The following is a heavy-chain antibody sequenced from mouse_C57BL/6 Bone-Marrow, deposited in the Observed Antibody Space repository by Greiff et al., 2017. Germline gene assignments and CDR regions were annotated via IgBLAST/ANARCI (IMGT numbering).Heavy chain of an antibody. CDR2: IDPSDSET. V-gene: IGHV1-52*01. Sequence: QVQLKQPGAELVRPGSSVKLSCKASGYTFTSYWMHWVKQRPIQGLEWIGNIDPSDSETHYNQKFKDKATLTVDKSSSTAYMQLSSLTSEDSAVYYCARDMVTTRVYYAMDYWGQGTSVTVSS. D-gene: IGHD2-2*01. J-gene: IGHJ4*01. CDR1: GYTFTSYW. CDR3: ARDMVTTRVYYAMDY.